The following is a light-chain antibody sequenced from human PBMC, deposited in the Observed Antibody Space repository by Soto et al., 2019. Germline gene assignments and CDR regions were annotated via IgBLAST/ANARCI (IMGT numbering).Light chain of an antibody. V-gene: IGKV1-5*01. J-gene: IGKJ3*01. CDR1: QNIDSW. CDR2: DAS. CDR3: QQYNSYPYS. Sequence: DIQVTQSPSTLSASVGDRVPISCRASQNIDSWLAWYQQKPGKAPKLLIYDASSLESGVPSRFSGSGSGTEFTLTISSLQPDDFATYYCQQYNSYPYSFGPGTKVDIK.